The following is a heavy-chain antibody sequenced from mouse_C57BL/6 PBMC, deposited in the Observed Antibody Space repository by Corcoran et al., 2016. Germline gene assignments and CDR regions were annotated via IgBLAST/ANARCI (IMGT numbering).Heavy chain of an antibody. CDR1: GYAFSSYW. Sequence: QVQLQQSGAELVKPGASVKISCKASGYAFSSYWMNWVKQRPGKGLEWIGQIYPRSGNTYYNEKFKGKATLTADKSSSTAYMELRSLTSEDSAVYFCARWGPFAYWGQGTLVTVSA. CDR2: IYPRSGNT. CDR3: ARWGPFAY. V-gene: IGHV1-80*01. J-gene: IGHJ3*01. D-gene: IGHD3-3*01.